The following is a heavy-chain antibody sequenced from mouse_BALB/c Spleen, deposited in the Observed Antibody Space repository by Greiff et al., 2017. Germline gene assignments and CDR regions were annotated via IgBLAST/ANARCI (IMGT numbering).Heavy chain of an antibody. Sequence: DVMLVESGGGLVQPGGSRKLSCAASGFTFSSFGMHWVRQAPEKGLEWVAYISSGSSTIYYADTVKGRFTISRDNPKNTLFLQMTSLRSEDTAMYYCARVGVVMDYWGQGTSVTVSS. CDR1: GFTFSSFG. V-gene: IGHV5-17*02. CDR2: ISSGSSTI. J-gene: IGHJ4*01. CDR3: ARVGVVMDY. D-gene: IGHD1-1*02.